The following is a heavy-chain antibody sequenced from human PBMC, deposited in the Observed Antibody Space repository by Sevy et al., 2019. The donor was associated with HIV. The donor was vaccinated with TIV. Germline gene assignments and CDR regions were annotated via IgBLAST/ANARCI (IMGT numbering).Heavy chain of an antibody. CDR1: GGSISAYY. D-gene: IGHD5-12*01. Sequence: SETLSLTCTVSGGSISAYYWSWIRQPPGKALEYIGYIYYTGSTNYNPSLKNRVTISVDTSKNQFSLKLSPVTAADTAVYYCTRAPPVRSGDDSLNWFDPWGQGTLVTVSS. CDR3: TRAPPVRSGDDSLNWFDP. V-gene: IGHV4-59*01. CDR2: IYYTGST. J-gene: IGHJ5*02.